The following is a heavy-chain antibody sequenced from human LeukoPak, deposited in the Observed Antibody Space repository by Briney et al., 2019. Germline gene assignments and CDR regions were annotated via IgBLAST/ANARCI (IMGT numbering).Heavy chain of an antibody. CDR3: ARGPPSILWWSLYFDY. CDR2: IFYNGGT. V-gene: IGHV4-59*01. Sequence: SETLSLTCTVSGGSISTYYWSWIRQPPGKGLEWIGYIFYNGGTKYNPSLKSRVTMSVDTPKNQFSLKLNSVTAADTAVYYCARGPPSILWWSLYFDYWGQGTLVTVSS. CDR1: GGSISTYY. D-gene: IGHD2-21*01. J-gene: IGHJ4*02.